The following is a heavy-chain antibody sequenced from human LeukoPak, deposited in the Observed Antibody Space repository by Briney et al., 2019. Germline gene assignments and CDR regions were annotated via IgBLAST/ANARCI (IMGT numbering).Heavy chain of an antibody. CDR1: GFTFSSYG. D-gene: IGHD3-9*01. V-gene: IGHV3-33*01. CDR2: IWYDGSNK. CDR3: ARTQYDILDAFDI. Sequence: QPGGSLRLSCAASGFTFSSYGMHWVRQAPGKGLEWVAVIWYDGSNKYYADSVKGRFTISRDNSRNTLYLQMNSLRAEDTAVYYCARTQYDILDAFDIWGQGTMVTVSS. J-gene: IGHJ3*02.